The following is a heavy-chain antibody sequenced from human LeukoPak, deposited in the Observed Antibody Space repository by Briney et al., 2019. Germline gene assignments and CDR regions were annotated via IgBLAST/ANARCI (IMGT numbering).Heavy chain of an antibody. CDR3: AREWGLRLAVNPKGMDV. Sequence: AASVTVSCTASGYTFTIYDIHWVRQAPGQGLERMGIVHPSTGSTSFTQKFQGRVTMTSDTSTRTVYMELSSLRSEDTAVYYCAREWGLRLAVNPKGMDVWGQGTTVIVSS. CDR2: VHPSTGST. D-gene: IGHD6-19*01. CDR1: GYTFTIYD. J-gene: IGHJ6*02. V-gene: IGHV1-46*01.